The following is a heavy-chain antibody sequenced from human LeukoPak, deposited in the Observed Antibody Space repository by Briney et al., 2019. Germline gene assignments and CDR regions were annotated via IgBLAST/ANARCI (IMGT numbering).Heavy chain of an antibody. CDR3: ASHYSSSSFDY. CDR2: IYYSENT. V-gene: IGHV4-31*03. J-gene: IGHJ4*02. CDR1: GGSISSGRYY. D-gene: IGHD6-6*01. Sequence: PSETLSLTCTVSGGSISSGRYYWNWIRQHPGKGLEWIGYIYYSENTYYNPSLKSRVTISVDTSKNRFSLKLNSMTAADAAMYYCASHYSSSSFDYWGQGTLVTVSS.